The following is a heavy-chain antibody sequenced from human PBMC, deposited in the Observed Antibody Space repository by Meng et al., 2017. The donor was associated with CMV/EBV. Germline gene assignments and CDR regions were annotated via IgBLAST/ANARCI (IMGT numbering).Heavy chain of an antibody. D-gene: IGHD3-3*01. CDR1: LSTSGVG. CDR2: IYWNDDK. CDR3: AHRRGVDFWSGFPTDWFDP. Sequence: LSTSGVGVGSLRQPPGKALEWLALIYWNDDKRYSPSLKSRLTITKDTSKNQVVLTMTNMDPVDTATYYCAHRRGVDFWSGFPTDWFDPWGQGTLVTVSS. J-gene: IGHJ5*02. V-gene: IGHV2-5*01.